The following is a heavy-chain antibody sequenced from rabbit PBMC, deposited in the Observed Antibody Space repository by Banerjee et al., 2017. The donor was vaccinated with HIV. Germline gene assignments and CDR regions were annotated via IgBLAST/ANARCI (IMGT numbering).Heavy chain of an antibody. CDR3: ARDLNTGAGGWDYGDL. CDR2: IGGGSSGDT. J-gene: IGHJ4*01. Sequence: QSLEESGGDLVKPGASLTLTCTASGFTLSTYWMCWVRQAPGKGLEWIACIGGGSSGDTYYASWAKGRFTISKTSSTTVTLQMTSLTAADTATYFCARDLNTGAGGWDYGDLWGQGTLVTVS. D-gene: IGHD2-1*01. V-gene: IGHV1S40*01. CDR1: GFTLSTYW.